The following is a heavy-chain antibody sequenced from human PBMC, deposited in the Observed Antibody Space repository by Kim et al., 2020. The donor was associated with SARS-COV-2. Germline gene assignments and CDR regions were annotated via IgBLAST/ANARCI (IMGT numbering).Heavy chain of an antibody. CDR1: GFTFSSYG. J-gene: IGHJ6*02. Sequence: GGSLRLSCAASGFTFSSYGMHWVRQAPGKGLEWVAVIWYDGSNKYYADSVKGRFTISRDNSKNTLYLQMNSLRAEDTAVYYCARDKVGIAAAVSYYGMDVWGQGTTVTVSS. D-gene: IGHD6-13*01. V-gene: IGHV3-33*01. CDR3: ARDKVGIAAAVSYYGMDV. CDR2: IWYDGSNK.